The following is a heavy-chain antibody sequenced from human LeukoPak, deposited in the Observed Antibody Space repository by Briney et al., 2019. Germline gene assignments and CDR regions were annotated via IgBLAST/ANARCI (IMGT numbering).Heavy chain of an antibody. D-gene: IGHD2-2*01. J-gene: IGHJ6*02. CDR3: ARRFSSTSFYYYYYGMDV. CDR1: GYTFTSYD. V-gene: IGHV1-8*01. Sequence: GASVKVSCKASGYTFTSYDINWVRQATGQGLEWMGWMNPNSGNTGYAQKFQGRVTMTRNTSISTAYMELSSLRSEDTAVYYCARRFSSTSFYYYYYGMDVWGQGTTVTVSS. CDR2: MNPNSGNT.